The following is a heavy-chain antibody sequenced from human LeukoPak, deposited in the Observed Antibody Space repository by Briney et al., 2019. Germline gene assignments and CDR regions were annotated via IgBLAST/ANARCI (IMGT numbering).Heavy chain of an antibody. D-gene: IGHD4-11*01. CDR2: IYTSGST. Sequence: PSQTLSLTCTVSGGSISSGSYYWSWIRQPAGKGLEWIGRIYTSGSTNYNPSLKSRVTISVDTSNNQFSLKLRFVTAADTAVYYCARGHSIEPYYYYYYMDVWGKGTTVTVSS. V-gene: IGHV4-61*02. CDR3: ARGHSIEPYYYYYYMDV. J-gene: IGHJ6*03. CDR1: GGSISSGSYY.